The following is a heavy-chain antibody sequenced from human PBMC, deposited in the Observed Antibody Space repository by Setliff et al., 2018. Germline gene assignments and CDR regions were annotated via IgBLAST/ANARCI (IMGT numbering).Heavy chain of an antibody. D-gene: IGHD2-8*01. Sequence: GASVKVSCKASGYAFNNYGIAWVRQAPGQGLEWMGWINAYNGNTFYAPKLQDRVTMTTDTSTATAYLELRSLRSGDTALYFCSRLVRYCTTTTCQTLSGGEHWGQGTLVTVSS. CDR1: GYAFNNYG. V-gene: IGHV1-18*01. CDR2: INAYNGNT. J-gene: IGHJ4*02. CDR3: SRLVRYCTTTTCQTLSGGEH.